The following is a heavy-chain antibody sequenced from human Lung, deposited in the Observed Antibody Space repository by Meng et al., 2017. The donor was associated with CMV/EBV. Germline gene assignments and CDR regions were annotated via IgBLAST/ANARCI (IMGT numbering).Heavy chain of an antibody. Sequence: SETLSLTCTVSGGSISSTSFYWGWIRQPPGEGLEWIGSVYYSENTYYNPSLKSRVTISLDTSKNQFSLNLSPVTAADTAVYYCAWRGRSGSLNWFDPWGQGTLVTVSS. V-gene: IGHV4-39*07. J-gene: IGHJ5*02. CDR2: VYYSENT. CDR1: GGSISSTSFY. CDR3: AWRGRSGSLNWFDP. D-gene: IGHD1-26*01.